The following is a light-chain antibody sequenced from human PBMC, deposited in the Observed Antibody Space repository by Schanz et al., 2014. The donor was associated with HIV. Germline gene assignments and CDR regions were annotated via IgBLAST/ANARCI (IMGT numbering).Light chain of an antibody. J-gene: IGLJ3*02. CDR3: ATWDDALKAWV. CDR2: SNN. CDR1: SANIGAGYD. V-gene: IGLV1-40*01. Sequence: QSVLTQPPSVSGAPGQRVTISCTGSSANIGAGYDVHWYQQLPGRAPTLLIYSNNNRPSGVPDRFSGSGSGTSASLAISGLQSEDESDFFCATWDDALKAWVFGGGTKVTVL.